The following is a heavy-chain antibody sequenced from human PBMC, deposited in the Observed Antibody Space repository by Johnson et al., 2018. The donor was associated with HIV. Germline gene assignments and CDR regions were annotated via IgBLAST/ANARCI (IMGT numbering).Heavy chain of an antibody. D-gene: IGHD1-26*01. CDR3: ARVKGATNALDI. CDR1: GFIFDDYA. V-gene: IGHV3-9*01. Sequence: VQLVESGGGLVQPGRSLRLSCAASGFIFDDYAMHWVRQAPGKGLEWVSGISWNSGSIGYVDSVKGRFTISRDNAKNSLYLQMNSLRAEDTAVYYCARVKGATNALDIWGPGTLVTVSS. J-gene: IGHJ3*02. CDR2: ISWNSGSI.